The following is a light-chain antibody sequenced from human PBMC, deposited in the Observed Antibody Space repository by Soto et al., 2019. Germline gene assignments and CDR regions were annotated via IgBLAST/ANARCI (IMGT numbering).Light chain of an antibody. V-gene: IGLV1-44*01. CDR3: ATWDDSLNGHVV. Sequence: QSVLTQPPSESGTPGQRVTISCSGSRSNIGSNTVNWYQQLPGTAPNFLIYSNNQRPSGVPKRFSGSKSGTSASLAISGPQSEDDADYYCATWDDSLNGHVVFGGGTQLTVL. CDR2: SNN. J-gene: IGLJ2*01. CDR1: RSNIGSNT.